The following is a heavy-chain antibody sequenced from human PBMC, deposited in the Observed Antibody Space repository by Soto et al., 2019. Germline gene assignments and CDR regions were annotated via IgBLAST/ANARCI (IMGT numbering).Heavy chain of an antibody. CDR3: ARGASSGWTHSFDY. V-gene: IGHV3-74*01. J-gene: IGHJ4*01. D-gene: IGHD6-19*01. Sequence: EVQLVESGGGLVEPGGSLRLSCAASGFTFSSYWMHWVRQAPGKGLVWVARINSAGSSTNYADSVKGRLTISRDNAKNTVYLQMNSLRDEDTALYYCARGASSGWTHSFDYWGHGSLVTVSS. CDR1: GFTFSSYW. CDR2: INSAGSST.